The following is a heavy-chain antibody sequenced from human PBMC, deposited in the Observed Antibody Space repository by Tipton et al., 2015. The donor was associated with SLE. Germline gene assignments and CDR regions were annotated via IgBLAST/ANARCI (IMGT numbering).Heavy chain of an antibody. CDR1: GGSLSSYY. Sequence: TLSLTCTVSGGSLSSYYWSWFRQPPGKGLEWIGYIYYSGSTNYNPPLKSRVTMSVDTSKNQFSLKLSPVTAADTAVYYCARISPRTPHAFDIWGQGTMVTVSS. CDR2: IYYSGST. D-gene: IGHD2-15*01. CDR3: ARISPRTPHAFDI. V-gene: IGHV4-59*12. J-gene: IGHJ3*02.